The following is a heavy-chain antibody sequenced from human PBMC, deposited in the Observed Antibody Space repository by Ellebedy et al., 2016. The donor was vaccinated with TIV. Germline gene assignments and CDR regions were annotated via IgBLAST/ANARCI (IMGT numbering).Heavy chain of an antibody. Sequence: GGSLRLSXAASGFTFSSYSMNWVRQAPGKGLEWVSSISSSSSYIYYADSLKGRFTISRDNAKNSLYLQMNSLRAEDTAVYYCARGLYSLGGIDYWGQGTLVTVSS. D-gene: IGHD5-18*01. J-gene: IGHJ4*02. CDR2: ISSSSSYI. CDR1: GFTFSSYS. V-gene: IGHV3-21*01. CDR3: ARGLYSLGGIDY.